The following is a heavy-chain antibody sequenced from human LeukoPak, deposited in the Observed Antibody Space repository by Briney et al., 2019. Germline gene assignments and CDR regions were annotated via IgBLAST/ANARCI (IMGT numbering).Heavy chain of an antibody. CDR2: ISWNSGSI. V-gene: IGHV3-9*03. D-gene: IGHD6-13*01. CDR1: GFTFDDYA. Sequence: SGGSLRLSCAASGFTFDDYAMHWVRQAPGKGLEWVSGISWNSGSIGYAGSVKGRFTISRDNAKNSLYLQMNSLRAEDMALYYCAKSGSGWYYFDYWGQGTLVTVSS. J-gene: IGHJ4*02. CDR3: AKSGSGWYYFDY.